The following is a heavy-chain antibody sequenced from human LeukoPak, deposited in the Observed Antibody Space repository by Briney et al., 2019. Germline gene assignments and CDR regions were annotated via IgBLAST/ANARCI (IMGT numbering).Heavy chain of an antibody. J-gene: IGHJ4*02. CDR2: IYYSGST. Sequence: SETLSLTCTVSGGSISSYYWSWIRQPPGKGLEWIGYIYYSGSTNYNPSLKSRVSISLDTSKSQFSLRLNSVSAAETAVYYCASQLGGTTFHWGQGILVTVSS. D-gene: IGHD1/OR15-1a*01. V-gene: IGHV4-59*01. CDR3: ASQLGGTTFH. CDR1: GGSISSYY.